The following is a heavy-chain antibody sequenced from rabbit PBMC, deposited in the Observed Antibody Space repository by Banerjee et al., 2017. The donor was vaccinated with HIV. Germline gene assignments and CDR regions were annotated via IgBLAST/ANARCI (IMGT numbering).Heavy chain of an antibody. CDR2: MNTGSGST. V-gene: IGHV1S40*01. CDR3: AGGDFVGGNAAGLYYFNL. J-gene: IGHJ4*01. CDR1: GFTLSSSYW. D-gene: IGHD6-1*01. Sequence: QSLEESGGDLVKPGASLTLTYTASGFTLSSSYWICWVRQAPGKGLEWIGCMNTGSGSTDYASWVNGRFTISKTSSTTVTLQMTSLTAADTATYFCAGGDFVGGNAAGLYYFNLWGPGTLVTVS.